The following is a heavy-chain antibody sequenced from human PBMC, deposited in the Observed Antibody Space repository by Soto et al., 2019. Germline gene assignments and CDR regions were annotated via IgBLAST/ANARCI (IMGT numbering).Heavy chain of an antibody. CDR1: GYGFTTYG. D-gene: IGHD1-1*01. CDR3: ARGRYGDY. CDR2: ISAHNGNT. Sequence: QVHLVQSGAEVKKPGASVKVSCKGSGYGFTTYGITWVRQAPGQGLEWMAWISAHNGNTNYAQKVQGRVTVTRDTSTSKDYMELRSLRYDDTAVYYCARGRYGDYWGQGALVTVSS. J-gene: IGHJ4*02. V-gene: IGHV1-18*01.